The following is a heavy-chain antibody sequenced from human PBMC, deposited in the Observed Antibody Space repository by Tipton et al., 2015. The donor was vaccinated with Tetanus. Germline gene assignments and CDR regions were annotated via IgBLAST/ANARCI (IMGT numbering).Heavy chain of an antibody. CDR2: ISGSGIST. D-gene: IGHD2-8*01. Sequence: GSLRLSCTASGFTFSSYAMSWVRQAPGKGLEWVSTISGSGISTYYTDSVKGRFTISRDNSETTLYLQMNSLRAEDTAVYYCAKRTCTNGVCYLDSWGQGTLVTVSS. CDR3: AKRTCTNGVCYLDS. CDR1: GFTFSSYA. V-gene: IGHV3-23*01. J-gene: IGHJ4*02.